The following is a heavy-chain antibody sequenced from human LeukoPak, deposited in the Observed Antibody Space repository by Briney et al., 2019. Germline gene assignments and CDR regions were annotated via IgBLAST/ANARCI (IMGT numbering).Heavy chain of an antibody. CDR2: IYYSGST. D-gene: IGHD2-15*01. Sequence: SEALSLTCAVSGGSISSGGYSWSWIRQPPGKGLEWIGYIYYSGSTYYNPSLKSRVTISVDTSKNQFSLKLSSVTAADTAVYYCARELAAALDYWGQGTLVTVSS. V-gene: IGHV4-31*11. CDR3: ARELAAALDY. CDR1: GGSISSGGYS. J-gene: IGHJ4*02.